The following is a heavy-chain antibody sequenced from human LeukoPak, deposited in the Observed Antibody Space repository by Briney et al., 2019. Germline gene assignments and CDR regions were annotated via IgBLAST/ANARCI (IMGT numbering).Heavy chain of an antibody. J-gene: IGHJ4*02. CDR2: ISGSGGST. D-gene: IGHD2-2*02. CDR3: AKIPHRRGQIGY. V-gene: IGHV3-23*01. CDR1: GFTFSSYA. Sequence: GGSLRLSCAASGFTFSSYAMSWVRQAPGKGLEGVSAISGSGGSTYYADSVKGRFTISRDNSKNTLYLQMNSLRAEDTAVYYCAKIPHRRGQIGYWGQGTLVTASS.